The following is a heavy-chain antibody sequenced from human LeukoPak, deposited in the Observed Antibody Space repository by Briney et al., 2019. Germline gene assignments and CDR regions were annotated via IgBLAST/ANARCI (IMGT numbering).Heavy chain of an antibody. D-gene: IGHD3-22*01. Sequence: PSETLFLTCTVSGGSVSIYYWNWIRQSPGKGLEGIGYIYSSGNTKYNPSLKSRVTISVDTSRNEFSLRLTSVTAPDTAVYYCASAVPVTMTDPFDRWGQGTMVTVSS. V-gene: IGHV4-59*02. CDR3: ASAVPVTMTDPFDR. CDR1: GGSVSIYY. CDR2: IYSSGNT. J-gene: IGHJ3*01.